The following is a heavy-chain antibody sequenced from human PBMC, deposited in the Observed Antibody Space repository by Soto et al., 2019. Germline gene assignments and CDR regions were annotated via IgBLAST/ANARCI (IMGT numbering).Heavy chain of an antibody. Sequence: EVQLVETGGGLIQPGGSLRLSCAASGFTVSSNYMSWVRQAPGKGLEWVSVIYSGGSTYYADSVKGRFTISRDTSKNTLYLQMNSLRAEDTAVYYCARYGSGWFYFDYWGQGTLVTVSS. CDR1: GFTVSSNY. J-gene: IGHJ4*02. CDR2: IYSGGST. V-gene: IGHV3-53*02. CDR3: ARYGSGWFYFDY. D-gene: IGHD6-19*01.